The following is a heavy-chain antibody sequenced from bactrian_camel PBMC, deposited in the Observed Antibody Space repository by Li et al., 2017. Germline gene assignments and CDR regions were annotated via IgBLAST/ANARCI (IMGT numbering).Heavy chain of an antibody. J-gene: IGHJ4*01. CDR2: ISIHGIT. V-gene: IGHV3S53*01. D-gene: IGHD5*01. CDR1: GYIDNPCA. CDR3: AAGSGERRRGITYCDYRSEHPINY. Sequence: HVQLVESGGGSVQAGESLRLSCTASGYIDNPCAMGWYRQAPGKERVFISYISIHGITKYTDSVRGRFTIPQDDDKNTLYLQMNSLKPEDTAMYYCAAGSGERRRGITYCDYRSEHPINYWGQGTQVTVS.